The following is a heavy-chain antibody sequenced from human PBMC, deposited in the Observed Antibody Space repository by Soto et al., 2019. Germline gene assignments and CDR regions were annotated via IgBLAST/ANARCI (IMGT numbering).Heavy chain of an antibody. CDR3: ARGGPGYSYGYGAFDI. Sequence: SVKVSCKASGYTCTMYGISWVLRSGLQGLDWMGWISAYNGNTNYAQKLQGRVTMTTDTSTSTAYMELRSLRSDDTAVYYCARGGPGYSYGYGAFDIWGQGTMVTVSS. CDR1: GYTCTMYG. CDR2: ISAYNGNT. J-gene: IGHJ3*02. V-gene: IGHV1-18*01. D-gene: IGHD5-18*01.